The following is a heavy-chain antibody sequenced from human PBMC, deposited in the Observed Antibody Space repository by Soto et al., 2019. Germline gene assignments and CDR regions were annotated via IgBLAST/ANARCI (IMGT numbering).Heavy chain of an antibody. CDR2: ITAYNNIT. J-gene: IGHJ6*02. CDR3: ARVMVRKFGSGTSRPYGLDV. Sequence: QVQLVQSGAELKKPGASVKVSCKVSGYTFSSYGFTWVRQAPGHGLEWMGWITAYNNITAYAQKVQGRITMTTDTSTSTALMELRSLRSDDTAVYYCARVMVRKFGSGTSRPYGLDVWGQGTTVTVSS. D-gene: IGHD3-10*01. V-gene: IGHV1-18*01. CDR1: GYTFSSYG.